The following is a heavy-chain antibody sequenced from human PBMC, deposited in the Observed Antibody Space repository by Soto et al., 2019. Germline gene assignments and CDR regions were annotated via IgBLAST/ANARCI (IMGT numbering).Heavy chain of an antibody. CDR2: IKQDGSEK. CDR1: GFTFSSYW. Sequence: PGGSLRLSCAASGFTFSSYWMSWVRQAPGKGLEWVANIKQDGSEKYNVDSVKGRFTFSRDNAKISFYLQMYSLRAEDTSVYYCASSSIVVVPAAIYYYYYYGMDVWGQGTTVTVS. V-gene: IGHV3-7*02. CDR3: ASSSIVVVPAAIYYYYYYGMDV. J-gene: IGHJ6*02. D-gene: IGHD2-2*02.